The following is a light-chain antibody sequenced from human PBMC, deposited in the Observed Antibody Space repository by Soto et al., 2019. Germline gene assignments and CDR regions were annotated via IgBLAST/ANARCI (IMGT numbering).Light chain of an antibody. CDR1: QNIYNW. CDR3: QQYHRYWT. Sequence: DIQMTQSPSTLSASVGERVTITYRASQNIYNWLAWYQQKPGKAPKLLIYDVSNLETGVPSRFSGGGSGTEFTLTISSLQPDDFATYYCQQYHRYWTFGQGTRWIS. V-gene: IGKV1-5*01. J-gene: IGKJ1*01. CDR2: DVS.